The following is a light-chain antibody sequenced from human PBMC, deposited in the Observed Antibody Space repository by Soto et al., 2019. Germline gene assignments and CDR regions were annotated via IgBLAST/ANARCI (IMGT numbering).Light chain of an antibody. V-gene: IGLV2-14*01. Sequence: QSALTQPASVSGSPGQSITISCTGTSSDVGGYNHVTWYQQHPGKAPKLMIYEVSNRPSGVSNRFSGSKSGNTASLTISGLQAEDEADYYCNSYTSSGTLGVFGTGTKLTVL. J-gene: IGLJ1*01. CDR1: SSDVGGYNH. CDR2: EVS. CDR3: NSYTSSGTLGV.